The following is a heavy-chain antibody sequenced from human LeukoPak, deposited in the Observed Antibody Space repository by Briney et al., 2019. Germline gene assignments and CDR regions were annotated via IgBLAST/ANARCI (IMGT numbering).Heavy chain of an antibody. CDR1: GFTFSNSR. J-gene: IGHJ4*02. CDR3: TTGLQMTTVTPFDY. Sequence: GGSLGRSLAASGFTFSNSRMRWVPQAPGKGLEWVGRIKSKTDGGTTDYAAPVKGRFTISRDDSKNTLYLQMSSLKTEHTAVYYCTTGLQMTTVTPFDYWGQGTLVTVSS. V-gene: IGHV3-15*01. D-gene: IGHD4-11*01. CDR2: IKSKTDGGTT.